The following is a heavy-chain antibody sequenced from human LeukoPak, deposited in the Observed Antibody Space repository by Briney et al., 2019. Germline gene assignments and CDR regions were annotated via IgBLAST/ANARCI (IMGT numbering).Heavy chain of an antibody. J-gene: IGHJ4*02. D-gene: IGHD3-22*01. V-gene: IGHV3-23*01. CDR1: GFTLSSYA. CDR2: ISDTGNT. Sequence: GGSLRLSCAASGFTLSSYAMSWVRQAPGKGLEWVSAISDTGNTYHADSVKGRFTISRDNSKNMLYLQMNSLRAEDTALYYCAKDADISVELVVITSFDSWGQGTLVTVSS. CDR3: AKDADISVELVVITSFDS.